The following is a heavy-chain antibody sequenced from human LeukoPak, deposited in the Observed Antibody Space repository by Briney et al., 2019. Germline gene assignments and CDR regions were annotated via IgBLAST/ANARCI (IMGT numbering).Heavy chain of an antibody. D-gene: IGHD6-13*01. CDR3: AKTLRQQLVNWFDP. V-gene: IGHV3-23*01. J-gene: IGHJ5*02. Sequence: PGGSLRLSCAASGFTFSSYAMSWVRQAQGKGLEWVSAISGSGGSTYYADSVKGRFTISRDNSKNTLYLQMNSLRAEDTAVYYCAKTLRQQLVNWFDPWGQGTLVTVSS. CDR2: ISGSGGST. CDR1: GFTFSSYA.